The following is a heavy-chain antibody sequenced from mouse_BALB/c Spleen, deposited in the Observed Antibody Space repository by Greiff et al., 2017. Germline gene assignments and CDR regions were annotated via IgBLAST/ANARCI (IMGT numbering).Heavy chain of an antibody. CDR3: ARSDGYYGSSRAWFAY. CDR2: INPSSGYT. Sequence: QVQLQQSAAELARPGASVKMSCKASGYTFTSYTMHWVKQRPGQGLEWIGYINPSSGYTEYNQKFKDKTTLTADKSSSTAYMQLSSLTSEDSAVYYCARSDGYYGSSRAWFAYWGQGTLVTVAA. V-gene: IGHV1-4*02. J-gene: IGHJ3*01. CDR1: GYTFTSYT. D-gene: IGHD1-1*01.